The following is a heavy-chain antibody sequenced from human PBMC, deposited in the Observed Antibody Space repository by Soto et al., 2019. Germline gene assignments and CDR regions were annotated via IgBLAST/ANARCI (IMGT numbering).Heavy chain of an antibody. J-gene: IGHJ5*02. Sequence: SSVKVSCKASGYTFTSYGISWVRQAPGQGLEWMGWISAYNGNTNYAQKLQGRVTMTTDTSTSTAYMELRSLRSDDTAVYYCSIDSTKRRGNCIGCSCFWSCFD. V-gene: IGHV1-18*04. CDR3: SIDSTKRRGNCIGCSCFWSCFD. CDR1: GYTFTSYG. D-gene: IGHD2-15*01. CDR2: ISAYNGNT.